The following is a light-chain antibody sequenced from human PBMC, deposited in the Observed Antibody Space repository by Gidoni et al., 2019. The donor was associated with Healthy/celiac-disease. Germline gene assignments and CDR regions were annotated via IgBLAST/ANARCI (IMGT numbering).Light chain of an antibody. CDR3: QQYNSYPWT. J-gene: IGKJ1*01. V-gene: IGKV1-5*03. Sequence: DIQMNQSPSTLSASLGARVTITCRASQSISSWLAWYQQKPGKAPKLLIYKASSLESGVPSRFSGSGSGTEFTLTISSLQPDDFATYYCQQYNSYPWTFGQGTKVEIK. CDR2: KAS. CDR1: QSISSW.